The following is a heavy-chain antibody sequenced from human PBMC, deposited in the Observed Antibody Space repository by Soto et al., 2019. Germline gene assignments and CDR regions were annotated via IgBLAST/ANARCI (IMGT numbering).Heavy chain of an antibody. CDR1: VCSFKSGNYS. CDR2: VYHTGRT. Sequence: PXEPLSLTSGVSVCSFKSGNYSWSWIRQPPGKGLEWIGYVYHTGRTSYNPSLKSRVSISMDTSKNQFSLNLDSVTAADTAVYFCARDFAYFDPWGQGTLVTVSS. V-gene: IGHV4-61*01. J-gene: IGHJ4*02. CDR3: ARDFAYFDP. D-gene: IGHD3-3*01.